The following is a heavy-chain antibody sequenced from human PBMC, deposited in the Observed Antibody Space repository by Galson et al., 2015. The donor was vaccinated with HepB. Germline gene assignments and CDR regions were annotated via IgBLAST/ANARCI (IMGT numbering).Heavy chain of an antibody. Sequence: RQPPGKGLEWIGEINHSGSTNYNPSLKSRVTISVDTSKNQFSLKLSSVTAADTAVYYCARGSYDFWSGYYMRGINWFDPWGQGTLVTVSS. CDR2: INHSGST. CDR3: ARGSYDFWSGYYMRGINWFDP. D-gene: IGHD3-3*01. J-gene: IGHJ5*02. V-gene: IGHV4-34*01.